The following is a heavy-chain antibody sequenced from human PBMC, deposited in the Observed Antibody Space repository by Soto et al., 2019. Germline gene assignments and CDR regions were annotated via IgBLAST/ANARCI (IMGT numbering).Heavy chain of an antibody. CDR3: ARFKDGNGAFDI. V-gene: IGHV1-18*01. CDR1: GYTFTSYG. J-gene: IGHJ3*02. CDR2: ISAYNGNT. Sequence: QVQLVQSGAEVKKPGASVKVSCKASGYTFTSYGISWVRQAPGQGLEWMGWISAYNGNTNYAQKLQGRVTMTSDTATSTDYMELRSLRSDDTAVYYCARFKDGNGAFDIWGQGTMVTVSS.